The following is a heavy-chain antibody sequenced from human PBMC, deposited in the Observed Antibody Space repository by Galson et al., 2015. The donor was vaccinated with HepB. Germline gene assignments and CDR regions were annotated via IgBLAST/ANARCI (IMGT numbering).Heavy chain of an antibody. CDR2: IYYSGST. Sequence: ETLSLTCTVSGGSISSYYWSWIRQPPGKGLEWIGYIYYSGSTNYNPSLKSRVTISVDTSKNQFSLKLSSVTAADTAVYYCARGGPIAVATFDYWGQGTLVTVSS. CDR1: GGSISSYY. V-gene: IGHV4-59*01. J-gene: IGHJ4*02. CDR3: ARGGPIAVATFDY. D-gene: IGHD6-19*01.